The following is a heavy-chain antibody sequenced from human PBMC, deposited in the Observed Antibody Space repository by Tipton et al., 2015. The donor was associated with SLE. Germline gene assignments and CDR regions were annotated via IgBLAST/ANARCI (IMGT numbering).Heavy chain of an antibody. V-gene: IGHV3-33*01. D-gene: IGHD7-27*01. CDR1: GFTFSSYG. J-gene: IGHJ3*02. CDR2: MWYDENNK. Sequence: QVQLVQSGGGVVQPGRSLRLSCAASGFTFSSYGMHWVRQAPGKGLEWVAVMWYDENNKFYADSVKGRFTISRDNSKNTLYLQMNGLRADDTAVYYCARDDPDLGTGDDAFDIWGLGTRVTVSS. CDR3: ARDDPDLGTGDDAFDI.